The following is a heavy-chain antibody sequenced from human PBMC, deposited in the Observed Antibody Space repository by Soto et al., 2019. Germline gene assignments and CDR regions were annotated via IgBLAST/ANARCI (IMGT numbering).Heavy chain of an antibody. D-gene: IGHD2-2*01. CDR3: ARHGGTYCSSTSCYAEAFDI. V-gene: IGHV4-39*01. CDR1: GGSISSSSYY. CDR2: IYYSGST. Sequence: SETLSLTCTVSGGSISSSSYYWGWIRQPPGKGLEWIGSIYYSGSTYYNPSLKSRVTISVDTSKNQFSLKLSSVTAADTAVYYCARHGGTYCSSTSCYAEAFDIWGQGTMVTVSS. J-gene: IGHJ3*02.